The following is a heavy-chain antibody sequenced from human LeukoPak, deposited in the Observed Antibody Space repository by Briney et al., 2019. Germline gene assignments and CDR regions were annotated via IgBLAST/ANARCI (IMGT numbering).Heavy chain of an antibody. D-gene: IGHD2-15*01. CDR3: AREEVGGYCSGGSCLYFDY. Sequence: SVKVSCKASGGTFSSYAISWVRQAPGQGLEWMGRIIPILGIANYAQKFQGRVTITADKSTSTAYMELSSLRSEDTAVYYCAREEVGGYCSGGSCLYFDYWGQGTLVTVSS. J-gene: IGHJ4*02. V-gene: IGHV1-69*04. CDR2: IIPILGIA. CDR1: GGTFSSYA.